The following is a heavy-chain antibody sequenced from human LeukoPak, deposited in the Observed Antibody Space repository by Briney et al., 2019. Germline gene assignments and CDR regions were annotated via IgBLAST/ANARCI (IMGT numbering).Heavy chain of an antibody. CDR2: ISSTSSFI. CDR1: GFTFSSYG. Sequence: GGSLRLSCAASGFTFSSYGINWVRQAPGKGLEWVSSISSTSSFIYYADSVKGRFTISRDNAKNSLYLQMNSLRAEDTAVYYCARVHSWSGYVYYYYYMDVWGKGTTVTVSS. CDR3: ARVHSWSGYVYYYYYMDV. V-gene: IGHV3-21*01. D-gene: IGHD3-3*02. J-gene: IGHJ6*03.